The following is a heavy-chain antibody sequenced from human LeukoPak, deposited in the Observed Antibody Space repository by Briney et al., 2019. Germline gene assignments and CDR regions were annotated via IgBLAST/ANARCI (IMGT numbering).Heavy chain of an antibody. V-gene: IGHV3-30-3*01. CDR2: ISYDGSNK. CDR3: ARDIGRFGINAFDI. D-gene: IGHD3-10*01. Sequence: GGSLRLSCAASGFTFSSYAMHWVRQAPGKGLEWVAVISYDGSNKYYADSVKGRFTISRDNSKNTLYLQVNSLRAEDTAVYYCARDIGRFGINAFDIWGQGTMVTVSS. J-gene: IGHJ3*02. CDR1: GFTFSSYA.